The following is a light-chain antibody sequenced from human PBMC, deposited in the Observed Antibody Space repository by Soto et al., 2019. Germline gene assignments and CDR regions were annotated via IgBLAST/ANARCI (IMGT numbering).Light chain of an antibody. V-gene: IGKV1-5*01. CDR2: HAX. J-gene: IGKJ1*01. CDR1: QXIXXW. Sequence: IQMTXXXXXLPXXXGXXXXIXXRAXQXIXXWLAWYQQXPGTAPKVLIYHAXNXQSGVPSRFSGSGSGTEFTLTISSLXXXDFATYYCQQYNSYSFGQGTKVEIK. CDR3: QQYNSYS.